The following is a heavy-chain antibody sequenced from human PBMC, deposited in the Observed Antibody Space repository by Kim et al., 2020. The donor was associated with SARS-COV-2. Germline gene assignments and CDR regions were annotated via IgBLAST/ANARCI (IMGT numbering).Heavy chain of an antibody. J-gene: IGHJ4*02. D-gene: IGHD5-18*01. CDR2: IKEDGPEK. CDR1: GFSFTTNG. Sequence: GGSLRLSCAVSGFSFTTNGMSWVRQAPGKGLEWVAKIKEDGPEKDYGYSVEGRFTISRDNAKNSLYLQMNSLSAEDTAVYYCARDRRYALDYWGQGPQFTVSS. V-gene: IGHV3-7*01. CDR3: ARDRRYALDY.